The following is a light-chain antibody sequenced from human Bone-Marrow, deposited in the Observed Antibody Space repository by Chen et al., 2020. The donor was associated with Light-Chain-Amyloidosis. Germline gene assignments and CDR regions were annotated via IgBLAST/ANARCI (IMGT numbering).Light chain of an antibody. V-gene: IGLV2-8*01. CDR2: EFT. CDR3: GSYAGTNNWI. Sequence: QNALTQPPSASGAPGHAVTIPCTGFSFDYVSWYQQHPGKAPKLLIYEFTKRPSGVPARFSGTRSGTTAALTVSGLQAEDEADYHCGSYAGTNNWIFGGGTKLTVL. J-gene: IGLJ2*01. CDR1: SFDY.